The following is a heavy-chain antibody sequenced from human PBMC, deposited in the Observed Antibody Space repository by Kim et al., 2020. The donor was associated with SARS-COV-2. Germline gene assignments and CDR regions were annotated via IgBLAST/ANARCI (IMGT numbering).Heavy chain of an antibody. Sequence: GGSLRLSCAASGFSFSSYAMSWVRQAPGKGLEWVSGIVGSGGTTYYADSVKGRFTISRDNSKNTLYLQMNSLRTEDTAVYYCAKVYINNWYVDYWGQGTLVTVSS. CDR2: IVGSGGTT. CDR1: GFSFSSYA. CDR3: AKVYINNWYVDY. D-gene: IGHD1-1*01. J-gene: IGHJ4*02. V-gene: IGHV3-23*01.